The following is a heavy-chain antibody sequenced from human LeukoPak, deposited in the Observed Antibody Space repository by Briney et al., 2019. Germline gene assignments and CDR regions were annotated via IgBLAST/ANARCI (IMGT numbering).Heavy chain of an antibody. Sequence: PGGSLRLSCAASGFTFSTYGMHWVRRAPGKGLEWVAVISYDGSNKYYADSVKGRFTISRDNSKNTLYLQMNSLRAEDTAVYYCAKVSRVGLPGYSGYDLGDYWGQGTLVTVSS. V-gene: IGHV3-30*18. J-gene: IGHJ4*02. CDR3: AKVSRVGLPGYSGYDLGDY. D-gene: IGHD5-12*01. CDR1: GFTFSTYG. CDR2: ISYDGSNK.